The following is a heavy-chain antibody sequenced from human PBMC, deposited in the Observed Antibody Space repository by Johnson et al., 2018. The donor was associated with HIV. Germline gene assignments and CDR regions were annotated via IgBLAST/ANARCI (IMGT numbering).Heavy chain of an antibody. J-gene: IGHJ3*02. V-gene: IGHV3-30*04. CDR2: ISFDGSKK. D-gene: IGHD1-26*01. CDR3: ARGPLVGATSFGYDFAFDI. Sequence: QVQLVESGGGVVQPGRSLRLPCAASGFTFSSFPIHWVRQAPGKGLERVAVISFDGSKKYYGDSVKGRFTVSRDNSKSTLYLQMSSLRAEDTAIYYCARGPLVGATSFGYDFAFDIWGLGTMVTVSS. CDR1: GFTFSSFP.